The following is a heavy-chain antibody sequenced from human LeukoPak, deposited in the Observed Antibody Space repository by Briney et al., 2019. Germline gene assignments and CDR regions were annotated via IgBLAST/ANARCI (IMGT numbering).Heavy chain of an antibody. CDR2: IYYTGNT. V-gene: IGHV4-59*04. CDR1: GFTFSSYSMN. J-gene: IGHJ4*02. CDR3: VKSGGYGLIDY. Sequence: GSLRLSCAASGFTFSSYSMNWVRQAPGKGLEWIGNIYYTGNTYYNASLQSRVTISIDTSENQFSLRLNSVTAADTAMYYCVKSGGYGLIDYWGPGTLVTVSS. D-gene: IGHD1-26*01.